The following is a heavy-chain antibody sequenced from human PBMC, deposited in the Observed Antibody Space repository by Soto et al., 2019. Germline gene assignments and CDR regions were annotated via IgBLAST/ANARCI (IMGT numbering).Heavy chain of an antibody. CDR2: IYYSGST. D-gene: IGHD6-13*01. J-gene: IGHJ4*02. V-gene: IGHV4-61*01. Sequence: PSETLSLTCAVSGYSISSGYYWSWIRQPPGKGLEWIGYIYYSGSTNYNPSLKSRVTISVDTSKNQFSLKLSSVTAADTAVYYCARGSSRYFDYWGQGTLVTVSS. CDR1: GYSISSGYY. CDR3: ARGSSRYFDY.